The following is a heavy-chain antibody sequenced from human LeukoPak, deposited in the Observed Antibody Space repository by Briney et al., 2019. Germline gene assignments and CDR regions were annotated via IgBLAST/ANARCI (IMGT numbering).Heavy chain of an antibody. CDR2: ISGSAVIT. D-gene: IGHD6-19*01. Sequence: GGSLRLSCAASRFTFTRHAMSWVRQAPGKGLEWVSAISGSAVITYYADSVKGRFTISRDNSKNTLYLQMNSLRAEDTAVYYCARSRSGWYNFDYWGQGTLVTVSS. J-gene: IGHJ4*02. CDR1: RFTFTRHA. CDR3: ARSRSGWYNFDY. V-gene: IGHV3-23*01.